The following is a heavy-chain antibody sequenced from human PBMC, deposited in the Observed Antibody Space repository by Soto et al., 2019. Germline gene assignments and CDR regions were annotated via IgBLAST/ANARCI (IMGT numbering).Heavy chain of an antibody. CDR3: ARDRGLRFLEWHKTYAFDI. CDR2: IYYSGST. V-gene: IGHV4-61*01. CDR1: GGSVSSGSYY. Sequence: TSETQSLTCTVSGGSVSSGSYYWSWIRQPPGKGLEWIGYIYYSGSTNYNPSLKSRVTISVDTSKNQFSLKLSSVTAADTAVYYCARDRGLRFLEWHKTYAFDIWGQGTMVTVS. J-gene: IGHJ3*02. D-gene: IGHD3-3*01.